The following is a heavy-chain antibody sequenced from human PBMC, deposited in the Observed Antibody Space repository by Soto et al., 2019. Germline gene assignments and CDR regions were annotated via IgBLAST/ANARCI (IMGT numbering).Heavy chain of an antibody. D-gene: IGHD6-19*01. J-gene: IGHJ4*02. CDR1: GASITTYY. V-gene: IGHV4-59*13. Sequence: QLRESGPGLVKPSETLSLTCDVSGASITTYYWSWIRQAPGKGLEWIGNVYPTGSTDYNSSVRSRVTISVDTSKNQFSLNMNSVPAADTAVYYCARRLFCSGWTLDSWGQGALVTVSS. CDR3: ARRLFCSGWTLDS. CDR2: VYPTGST.